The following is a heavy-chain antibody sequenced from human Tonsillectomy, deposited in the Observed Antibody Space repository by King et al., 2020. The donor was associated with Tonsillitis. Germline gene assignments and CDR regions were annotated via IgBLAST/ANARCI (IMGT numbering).Heavy chain of an antibody. V-gene: IGHV3-48*02. CDR2: ISRRYTPT. CDR3: ARDLNWAFDS. D-gene: IGHD3-16*01. J-gene: IGHJ4*02. CDR1: GFTFSSFS. Sequence: DVQLVESGGGLVQPGGSLRLSCAASGFTFSSFSMNWFRQAPGKGLEWLSYISRRYTPTLYADSVRGRFTISRDNARDSVYLQMNSLRDDDTAVYYCARDLNWAFDSWGQGTLVTVSS.